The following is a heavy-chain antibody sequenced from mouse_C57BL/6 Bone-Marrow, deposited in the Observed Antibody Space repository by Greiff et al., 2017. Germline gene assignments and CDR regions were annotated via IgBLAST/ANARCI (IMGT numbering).Heavy chain of an antibody. V-gene: IGHV1-81*01. Sequence: QVQLKESGAELARPGASVKLSCKASGYTFTSYGISWVKQRTGQGLEWIGEIYPRSGNTYYNEKFKGKATLTADKSSSTAYMERRSLTSADSAVYFSARWGDDYDGLDYWGQGTTLTVSA. D-gene: IGHD2-4*01. CDR3: ARWGDDYDGLDY. J-gene: IGHJ2*01. CDR2: IYPRSGNT. CDR1: GYTFTSYG.